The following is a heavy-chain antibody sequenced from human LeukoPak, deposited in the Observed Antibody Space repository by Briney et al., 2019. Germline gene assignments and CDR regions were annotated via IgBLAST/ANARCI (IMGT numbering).Heavy chain of an antibody. CDR3: ATGPRNDP. D-gene: IGHD1-14*01. CDR1: GYPFTKWE. CDR2: VHPDNGNT. Sequence: GASVKVSCKTSGYPFTKWETNWVRQAAGQGLEWLGWVHPDNGNTYYAQRFRGGVTMSRDTSTTTAYMELSGLRSNDTAVYFCATGPRNDPWGQGTLVTVSS. V-gene: IGHV1-8*01. J-gene: IGHJ5*02.